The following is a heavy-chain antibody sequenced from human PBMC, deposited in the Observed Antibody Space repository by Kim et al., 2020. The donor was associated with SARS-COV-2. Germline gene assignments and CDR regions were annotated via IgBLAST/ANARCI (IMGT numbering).Heavy chain of an antibody. CDR1: GGSISSSNW. CDR2: IYHSGST. Sequence: SETLSLTCAVSGGSISSSNWWSWVRQPPGKGLEWIGEIYHSGSTNYNPSLKSRVTISVDKSKNQFSLKLSSVTAADTAVYYCARERGLYGSGSYYIPLAYYGMDVLGQGATVTVSA. J-gene: IGHJ6*01. D-gene: IGHD3-10*01. CDR3: ARERGLYGSGSYYIPLAYYGMDV. V-gene: IGHV4-4*02.